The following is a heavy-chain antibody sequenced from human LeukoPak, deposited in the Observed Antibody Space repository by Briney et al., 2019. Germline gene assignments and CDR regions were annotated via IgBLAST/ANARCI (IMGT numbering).Heavy chain of an antibody. CDR1: GFTFSSYS. CDR3: ARVSFGAFDI. J-gene: IGHJ3*02. D-gene: IGHD3-10*01. Sequence: PGGSLRLSCAASGFTFSSYSMNWVRQAPGKGLEWVSYISSSGSTIYYADSVKGRFTISRDNAKNSLYLQMNSLRAEDTAVYYCARVSFGAFDIWGQGTMVTVSS. V-gene: IGHV3-48*04. CDR2: ISSSGSTI.